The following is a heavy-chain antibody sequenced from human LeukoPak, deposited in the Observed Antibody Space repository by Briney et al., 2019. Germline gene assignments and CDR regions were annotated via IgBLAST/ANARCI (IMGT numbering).Heavy chain of an antibody. CDR3: ARDNYDSSGYESLYYFDY. Sequence: SETLSLTCTVSGGSISSSSYYWGWIRQPPGKGLEWIGSIYYSGSTYYNPSLKSRVTISVDTSKNQFSLKLSSVTAADTAVYYCARDNYDSSGYESLYYFDYWGQGTLVTVSS. V-gene: IGHV4-39*07. D-gene: IGHD3-22*01. CDR1: GGSISSSSYY. J-gene: IGHJ4*02. CDR2: IYYSGST.